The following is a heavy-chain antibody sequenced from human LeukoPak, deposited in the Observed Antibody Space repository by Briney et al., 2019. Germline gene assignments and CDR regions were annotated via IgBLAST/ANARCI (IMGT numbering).Heavy chain of an antibody. CDR3: ARDGWWYCSSTSCYDAFDI. V-gene: IGHV1-8*01. Sequence: ASVKVSCKASGYTFTSYDINWVRQATGQGLEWMGWMNPNSGNTGYAQKFQGRVTITADESTSTAYMELSSLRSEDTAVYYCARDGWWYCSSTSCYDAFDIWGQGTMVTVSS. CDR2: MNPNSGNT. CDR1: GYTFTSYD. D-gene: IGHD2-2*01. J-gene: IGHJ3*02.